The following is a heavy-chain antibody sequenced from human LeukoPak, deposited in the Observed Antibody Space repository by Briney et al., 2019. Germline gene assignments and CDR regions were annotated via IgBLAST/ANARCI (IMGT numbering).Heavy chain of an antibody. Sequence: GGSLRLSCAASGFTFSSYAMSWVRQAPGKGLEWVSAISGSGGSTYYADSVKGRFTISRDNSKNTLYLQMNSLRAEDTAVYYCAKAPTYYYGSGIYWYFDLWGRGTLVTVSS. CDR3: AKAPTYYYGSGIYWYFDL. D-gene: IGHD3-10*01. J-gene: IGHJ2*01. CDR1: GFTFSSYA. CDR2: ISGSGGST. V-gene: IGHV3-23*01.